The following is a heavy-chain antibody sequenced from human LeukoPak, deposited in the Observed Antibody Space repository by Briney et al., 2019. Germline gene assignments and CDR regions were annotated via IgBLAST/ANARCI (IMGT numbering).Heavy chain of an antibody. CDR2: IKQDGSEK. Sequence: PGGSLRLSCAASGFTFSSYWMSWARQAPGKGLEWVANIKQDGSEKYYVDSVKGRFTISRDNAKNSLYLQMNSLRAEDTAVYYCAREPSITMVRGVISDYWGQGTLVTVSS. CDR1: GFTFSSYW. D-gene: IGHD3-10*01. V-gene: IGHV3-7*01. J-gene: IGHJ4*02. CDR3: AREPSITMVRGVISDY.